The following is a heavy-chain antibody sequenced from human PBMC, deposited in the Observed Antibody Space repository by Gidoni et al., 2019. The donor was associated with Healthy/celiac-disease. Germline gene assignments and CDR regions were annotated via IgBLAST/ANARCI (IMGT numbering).Heavy chain of an antibody. CDR3: AKDRQWQSYFDY. CDR2: ISGSGGST. V-gene: IGHV3-23*01. J-gene: IGHJ4*02. D-gene: IGHD6-19*01. Sequence: EVQLLESGGGLVQPGGSLRLSCAASGFTFSSYAMSWVRQAPGKGLEWGSAISGSGGSTYYADSVKGRFTISRDNSKNTLYLQMNSLRAEDTAVYYCAKDRQWQSYFDYWGQGTLVTVSS. CDR1: GFTFSSYA.